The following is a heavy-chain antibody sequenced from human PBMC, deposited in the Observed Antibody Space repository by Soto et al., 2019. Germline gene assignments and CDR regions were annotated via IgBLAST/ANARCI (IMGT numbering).Heavy chain of an antibody. V-gene: IGHV3-30*18. CDR3: AKPYYYDTSGYYLDT. CDR2: ISYDGSNR. CDR1: GFAFISYA. J-gene: IGHJ4*02. Sequence: PGGSLRLSCEASGFAFISYAMHWVRQAPGKGLEWVAVISYDGSNREYADSVKGRFTISRDNSMNTLYLQMNSLRAEDTALYYCAKPYYYDTSGYYLDTWGQGTLVTVSS. D-gene: IGHD3-22*01.